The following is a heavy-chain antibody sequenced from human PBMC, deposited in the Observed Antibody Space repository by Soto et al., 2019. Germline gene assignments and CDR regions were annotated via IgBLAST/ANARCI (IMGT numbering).Heavy chain of an antibody. V-gene: IGHV4-59*08. Sequence: QVQLQESVPGLVKPSETLSLTCTVSCGSISSYYWSWIRQPPGKGLEGIGYIYYSGSSNYNPSLTSQIPISVDTSKNPFSLKLSSVTAADTAVYYCARRHCRSTSCYNNWFDPWGQGTLVTVSS. CDR1: CGSISSYY. CDR3: ARRHCRSTSCYNNWFDP. CDR2: IYYSGSS. J-gene: IGHJ5*02. D-gene: IGHD2-2*02.